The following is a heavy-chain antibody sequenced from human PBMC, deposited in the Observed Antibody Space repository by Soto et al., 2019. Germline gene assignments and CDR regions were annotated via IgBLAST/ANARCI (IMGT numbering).Heavy chain of an antibody. J-gene: IGHJ4*02. CDR2: LIPLFGTT. Sequence: QVQLVQSGAEVKKPGSSVKVSCEASGGTFSGHAISWVRQAPGQGPEWMGGLIPLFGTTQHAQNFQDRLTITADKSTSTAYMDLTSPQFEDPAIYYCARGPKWGYRFDSWGQGTLVTVSS. V-gene: IGHV1-69*06. CDR3: ARGPKWGYRFDS. CDR1: GGTFSGHA. D-gene: IGHD7-27*01.